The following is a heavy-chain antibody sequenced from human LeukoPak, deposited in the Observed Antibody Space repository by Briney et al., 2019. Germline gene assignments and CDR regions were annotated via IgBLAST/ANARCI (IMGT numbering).Heavy chain of an antibody. CDR1: GFTFTNYA. CDR3: ARRSGVAVAGAFDY. J-gene: IGHJ4*02. D-gene: IGHD6-19*01. V-gene: IGHV3-23*01. CDR2: ISASGVMT. Sequence: GGSLRLSCAASGFTFTNYAMTWVRQAPGKGLEWVSSISASGVMTYYADSVKGRFTISRDNSKNTLYLQMNSLRAEDTAVYFCARRSGVAVAGAFDYWGQGTLVTVSS.